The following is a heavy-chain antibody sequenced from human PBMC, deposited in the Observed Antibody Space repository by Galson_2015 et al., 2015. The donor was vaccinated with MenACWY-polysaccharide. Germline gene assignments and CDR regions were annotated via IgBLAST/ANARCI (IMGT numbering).Heavy chain of an antibody. V-gene: IGHV1-2*02. J-gene: IGHJ6*02. CDR3: ARVCGSRGSCYSYYYYGMDV. CDR2: INPNSGGT. CDR1: GYTFTGYY. D-gene: IGHD2-15*01. Sequence: SVKVSCKASGYTFTGYYMHWVRQAPGQGLEWMGWINPNSGGTNYAQKFQGRVTMTRDTSISTAYTELSRLRSDDTAVYYCARVCGSRGSCYSYYYYGMDVWGQGTTVTVSS.